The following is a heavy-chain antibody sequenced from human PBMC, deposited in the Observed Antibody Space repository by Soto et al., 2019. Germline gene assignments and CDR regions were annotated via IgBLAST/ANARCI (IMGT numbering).Heavy chain of an antibody. D-gene: IGHD2-2*01. CDR1: GGTFSNYA. CDR2: IIPVFDTT. J-gene: IGHJ6*02. V-gene: IGHV1-69*06. CDR3: ARKSGSSSSTYYYYHHAMDV. Sequence: SVKVSCKASGGTFSNYAIGWVRQAPGQGLEWMGGIIPVFDTTNYAQRFQGRVTITADKSTSTAYMELSSLRSEDTAIYYCARKSGSSSSTYYYYHHAMDVWGQGTTVTVSS.